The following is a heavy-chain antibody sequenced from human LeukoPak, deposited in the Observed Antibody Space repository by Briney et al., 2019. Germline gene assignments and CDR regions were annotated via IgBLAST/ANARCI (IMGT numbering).Heavy chain of an antibody. CDR2: IYHSGTT. D-gene: IGHD2-15*01. V-gene: IGHV4-34*01. Sequence: TSETLSLTCAVYGGSSSGYYWGWIRQPPGKGLEWIAYIYHSGTTYYNPSLKSRATISVDTSKNQFSLKLSSVTAADTAVYYCARAIGYCSGGSCPMGNFDYWGQGTLVTVSS. CDR1: GGSSSGYY. CDR3: ARAIGYCSGGSCPMGNFDY. J-gene: IGHJ4*02.